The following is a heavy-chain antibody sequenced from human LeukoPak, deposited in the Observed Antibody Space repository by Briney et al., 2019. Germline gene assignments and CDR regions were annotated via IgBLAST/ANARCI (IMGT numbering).Heavy chain of an antibody. V-gene: IGHV1-18*01. J-gene: IGHJ5*02. Sequence: ASVKVSCKASGYTFTSYGISWVRQAPGQGLEWMGWISAYNGNTNYAQKLQGRVTMTTDTSTSTAYMELRSLRSDDTAVYYCARDRFTGILYTPGQKNNWFDPWGQGTLVTVSS. CDR3: ARDRFTGILYTPGQKNNWFDP. CDR1: GYTFTSYG. CDR2: ISAYNGNT. D-gene: IGHD2-8*01.